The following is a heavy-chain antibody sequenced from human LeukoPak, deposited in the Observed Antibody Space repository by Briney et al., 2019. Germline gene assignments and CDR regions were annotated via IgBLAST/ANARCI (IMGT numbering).Heavy chain of an antibody. CDR2: ISSNGGST. D-gene: IGHD6-13*01. CDR3: ARDPREQLVRWVYFDY. J-gene: IGHJ4*02. V-gene: IGHV3-64*01. Sequence: GGSLRLSCAASGFTFSSYAMHWVRQAPGKGLEYVSAISSNGGSTYYANSVKGRFTISRDNAKNSLYLQMNSLRAEDTAVYYCARDPREQLVRWVYFDYWGQGTLVTVSS. CDR1: GFTFSSYA.